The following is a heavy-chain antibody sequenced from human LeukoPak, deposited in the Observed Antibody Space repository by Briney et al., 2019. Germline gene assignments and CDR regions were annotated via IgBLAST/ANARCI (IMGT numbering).Heavy chain of an antibody. CDR3: AKLREWELPDLFDY. Sequence: GGSLRLFCATSGFTFNNYNMNWVRQAPGRALEWVSSITTSGTYIFYADSVKGRFTISRDNSKNTLYLQMNSLRAEDTAVYYCAKLREWELPDLFDYWGQGTLVTVSS. CDR1: GFTFNNYN. CDR2: ITTSGTYI. V-gene: IGHV3-21*04. D-gene: IGHD1-26*01. J-gene: IGHJ4*02.